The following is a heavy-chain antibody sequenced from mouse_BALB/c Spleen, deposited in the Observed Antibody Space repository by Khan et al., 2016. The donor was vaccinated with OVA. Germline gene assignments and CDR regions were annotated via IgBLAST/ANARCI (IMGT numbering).Heavy chain of an antibody. J-gene: IGHJ3*01. CDR2: IWSGGNT. Sequence: VKLEVSGPGLVQPSQSLSITCTVSGFSLSTYGVHWVRQSPGKGLEWLGLIWSGGNTDYNAAFISRLSISKDNSKSQVFFKMNSLQPDDTAMYYCARNSYMYDFTYWGQGTLVTVSA. CDR3: ARNSYMYDFTY. CDR1: GFSLSTYG. D-gene: IGHD2-14*01. V-gene: IGHV2-2*01.